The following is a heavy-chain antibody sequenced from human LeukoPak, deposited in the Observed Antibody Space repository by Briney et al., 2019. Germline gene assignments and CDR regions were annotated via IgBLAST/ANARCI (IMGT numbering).Heavy chain of an antibody. J-gene: IGHJ5*02. D-gene: IGHD4-17*01. CDR1: GFTFDDYG. V-gene: IGHV3-11*04. Sequence: PGGSLRLSCAASGFTFDDYGMSWVRQAPGKGLEWVSYISSSGSPIYYAESVKGRFTISRDNAKNSLYLQMNSLRTEDTAVYYCARDPRLRLKRSGWFDPWGQGTLVTVSS. CDR3: ARDPRLRLKRSGWFDP. CDR2: ISSSGSPI.